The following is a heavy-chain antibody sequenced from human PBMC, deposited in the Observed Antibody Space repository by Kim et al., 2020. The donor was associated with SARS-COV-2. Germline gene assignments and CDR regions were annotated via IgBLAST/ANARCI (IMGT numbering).Heavy chain of an antibody. CDR1: GFTFSSYD. V-gene: IGHV3-13*01. CDR2: IGTAGDT. D-gene: IGHD3-16*01. CDR3: ARGATYDYVWGNPIEGGWFDP. Sequence: GGSLRLSCVASGFTFSSYDMHWVRQATGKGLEWVSAIGTAGDTYYPGSVKGRFTISRENAKNSLYLQMNSLRAGDTAVYYCARGATYDYVWGNPIEGGWFDPWGQGTLVTVSS. J-gene: IGHJ5*02.